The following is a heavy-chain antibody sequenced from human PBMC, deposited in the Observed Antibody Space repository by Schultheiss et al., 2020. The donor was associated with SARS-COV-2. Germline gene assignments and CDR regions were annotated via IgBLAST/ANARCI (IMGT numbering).Heavy chain of an antibody. CDR1: GFTFSSYG. CDR2: ISYDGSNK. Sequence: GGSLRLSCAASGFTFSSYGMHWVRQAPGKGLEWVAVISYDGSNKYYADSVKGRFTISRDNSKNTLYLQMNSLRAEDTAVYHCAKDLGYCSSTSCYVYGMDVWGQGTTVTVSS. J-gene: IGHJ6*02. V-gene: IGHV3-30*18. D-gene: IGHD2-2*03. CDR3: AKDLGYCSSTSCYVYGMDV.